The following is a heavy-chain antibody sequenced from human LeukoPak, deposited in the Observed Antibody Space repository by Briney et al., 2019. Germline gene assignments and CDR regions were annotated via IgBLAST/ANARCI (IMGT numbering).Heavy chain of an antibody. V-gene: IGHV1-24*01. CDR1: GDTLTELS. J-gene: IGHJ4*02. Sequence: ASVKVSCKVSGDTLTELSMHWVRQAPGKGLEWMGGLDPEDGETIYSQKFQGRVTMTEDTSTDTAYMELSSLKSEDTAVYYCARGRFGELRSDYYFDYWGQGTLVTVSS. D-gene: IGHD3-10*01. CDR3: ARGRFGELRSDYYFDY. CDR2: LDPEDGET.